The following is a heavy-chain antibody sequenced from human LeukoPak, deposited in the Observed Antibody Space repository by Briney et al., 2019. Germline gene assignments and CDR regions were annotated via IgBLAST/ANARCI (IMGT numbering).Heavy chain of an antibody. V-gene: IGHV3-23*01. CDR2: ISHSAHGI. Sequence: PGGSLRLSCTASGFTFSDYAMNWIRQAPGKGLEWVSTISHSAHGIFYTDSVKGRFTISRDNSNNTVYLQMNSLRAEDTAVYYCARDSPSSTSWGYWGQGTLVTVSS. CDR3: ARDSPSSTSWGY. CDR1: GFTFSDYA. D-gene: IGHD2-2*01. J-gene: IGHJ4*02.